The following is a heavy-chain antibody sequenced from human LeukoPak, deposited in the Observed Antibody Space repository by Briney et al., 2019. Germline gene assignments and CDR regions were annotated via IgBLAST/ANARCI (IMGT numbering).Heavy chain of an antibody. CDR2: INHSGST. D-gene: IGHD5-12*01. J-gene: IGHJ5*02. CDR3: ARAGYSGTRGWFDP. Sequence: NPSETLSLTCAVYGGSFSGYYWSWIRQPPGKGLEWIGEINHSGSTNYNPSLKSRVTISVDTSKNQFSLKLSSATAADTAVYYCARAGYSGTRGWFDPWGQGTLVTVSS. V-gene: IGHV4-34*01. CDR1: GGSFSGYY.